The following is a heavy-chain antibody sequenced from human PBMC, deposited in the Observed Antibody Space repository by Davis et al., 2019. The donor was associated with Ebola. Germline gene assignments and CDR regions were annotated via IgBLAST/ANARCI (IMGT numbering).Heavy chain of an antibody. CDR1: GFTFSSYW. CDR2: IKQDGSEK. D-gene: IGHD5-12*01. J-gene: IGHJ6*03. V-gene: IGHV3-7*03. CDR3: ARESPERRLRLYYYYYMDV. Sequence: GGSLRLSCAASGFTFSSYWMSWVRQAPGKGLEWVANIKQDGSEKYYVGSVKGRFTISRDNAKNSLYLQMNSLRAEDTAVYYCARESPERRLRLYYYYYMDVWGKGTTVTVSS.